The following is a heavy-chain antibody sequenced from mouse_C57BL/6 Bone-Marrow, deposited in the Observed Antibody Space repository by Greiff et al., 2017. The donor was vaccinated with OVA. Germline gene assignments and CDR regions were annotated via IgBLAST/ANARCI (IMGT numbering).Heavy chain of an antibody. Sequence: EVQRVESGGGLVQPGGSLKLSCAASGFTFSDYYMYWVRQTPEKRLEWVAYISNGGGSTYYPDTVKGRFTISRDNAKNTLYLQMSRLKSEDTAMYYCARQIYYDYDRAMDYWGQGTSVTVSS. D-gene: IGHD2-4*01. CDR3: ARQIYYDYDRAMDY. V-gene: IGHV5-12*01. CDR2: ISNGGGST. J-gene: IGHJ4*01. CDR1: GFTFSDYY.